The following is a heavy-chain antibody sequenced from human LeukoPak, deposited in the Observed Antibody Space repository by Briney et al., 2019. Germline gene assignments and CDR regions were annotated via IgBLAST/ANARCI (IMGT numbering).Heavy chain of an antibody. J-gene: IGHJ4*02. CDR3: ARGQGYSAY. Sequence: PGGSLRLSCTVSGFMFDDYGMNWVRQAPGKWLECVSGINWNGGKTGYADSVKGRFTISRDNAKNSLYLQMTSVRAEDTALYYCARGQGYSAYWGQGTLVAVSS. CDR1: GFMFDDYG. D-gene: IGHD2-15*01. V-gene: IGHV3-20*04. CDR2: INWNGGKT.